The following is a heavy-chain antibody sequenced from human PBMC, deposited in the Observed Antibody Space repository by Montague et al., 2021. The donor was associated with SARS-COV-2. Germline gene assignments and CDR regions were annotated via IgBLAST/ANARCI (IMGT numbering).Heavy chain of an antibody. Sequence: SLRLSCTASGFTFSSYGVHWVRQAPGKGLEWVAVIWYEGSNKYYADSVKGRFTISRDNSKNTLYLQMNSLRAEDTAVYYCARERHIVVVTATPGAFDIWGQGTMVTVSS. CDR2: IWYEGSNK. D-gene: IGHD2-21*02. V-gene: IGHV3-33*01. J-gene: IGHJ3*02. CDR3: ARERHIVVVTATPGAFDI. CDR1: GFTFSSYG.